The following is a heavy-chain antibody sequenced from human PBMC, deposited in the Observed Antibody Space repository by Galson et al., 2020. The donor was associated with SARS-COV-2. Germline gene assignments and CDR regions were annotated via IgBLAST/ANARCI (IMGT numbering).Heavy chain of an antibody. J-gene: IGHJ6*02. V-gene: IGHV3-73*01. Sequence: GESLKISCAASGFTFSGSAMHWVRQASGKGLEWVGRIRSKANSYATAYAASVKGRFTISRDDSKNTAYLQMNSLKTEDTAVYYCTRLGGVAAPDYYYYYGMDVWGQGTTVTVSS. CDR2: IRSKANSYAT. D-gene: IGHD6-6*01. CDR3: TRLGGVAAPDYYYYYGMDV. CDR1: GFTFSGSA.